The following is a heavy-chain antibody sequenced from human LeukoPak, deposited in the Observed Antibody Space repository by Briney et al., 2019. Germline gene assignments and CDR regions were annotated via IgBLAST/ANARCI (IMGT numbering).Heavy chain of an antibody. CDR2: ISGSGAGT. Sequence: GGSLRLSCAVSGFTFSSYAMNWVRQAPGKGLEWVSGISGSGAGTYYADSVKGRFTISRDNSKNTLYIQMNSLRAEDTAVYYCARSFYDILIGYYQYFDYWGQGTLVTVSS. J-gene: IGHJ4*02. CDR3: ARSFYDILIGYYQYFDY. D-gene: IGHD3-9*01. CDR1: GFTFSSYA. V-gene: IGHV3-23*01.